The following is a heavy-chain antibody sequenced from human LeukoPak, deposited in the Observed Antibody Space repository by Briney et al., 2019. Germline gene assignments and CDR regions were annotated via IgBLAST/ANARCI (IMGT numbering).Heavy chain of an antibody. CDR3: VRGQATAWGLDY. Sequence: GGSLRLSCGVSEFTISDNYMTWVRQAPGKGLEWVSVIYKDGSTYYADSVKGRFTISRDNSKNTVYLQMNSLRAEDTALYYCVRGQATAWGLDYWGQGTLVTVSS. J-gene: IGHJ4*02. V-gene: IGHV3-66*01. CDR2: IYKDGST. D-gene: IGHD6-13*01. CDR1: EFTISDNY.